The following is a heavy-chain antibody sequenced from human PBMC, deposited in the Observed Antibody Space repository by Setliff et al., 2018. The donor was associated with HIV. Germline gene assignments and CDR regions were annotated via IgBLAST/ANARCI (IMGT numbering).Heavy chain of an antibody. CDR2: INTNNGNP. CDR1: GYTFTSYA. CDR3: ARDYNYASGTYNWFDP. V-gene: IGHV7-4-1*02. J-gene: IGHJ5*01. D-gene: IGHD3-10*01. Sequence: GASVKVSCKASGYTFTSYAMNWVRQAPGQGLEWMGWINTNNGNPMYAQGFTGRFVFSLDTSATTAHLQINGLKTDDTAVYYCARDYNYASGTYNWFDPWGRGTVVTVSS.